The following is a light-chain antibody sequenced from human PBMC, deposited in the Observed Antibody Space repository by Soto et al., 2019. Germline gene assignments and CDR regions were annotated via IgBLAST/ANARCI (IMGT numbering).Light chain of an antibody. J-gene: IGKJ1*01. CDR2: DTS. CDR3: QQYQNSPRT. V-gene: IGKV3-20*01. CDR1: ESFGGSS. Sequence: ETVLTQSPGTLSLSPGERATVSCRASESFGGSSLAWYQQRPGQAPRLLIYDTSKRATGIPDRFSGSGSGTDFTPTISRLEPQDFEVYSCQQYQNSPRTFGQGTKV.